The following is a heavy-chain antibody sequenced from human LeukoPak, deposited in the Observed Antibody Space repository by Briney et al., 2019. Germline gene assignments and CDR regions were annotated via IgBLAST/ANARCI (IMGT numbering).Heavy chain of an antibody. V-gene: IGHV4-34*01. CDR1: GGSFSGYY. Sequence: WETLSLTCAVYGGSFSGYYWSWIRRPPGKGLEWIGEINHSGSTNYNPSLKSRVTISVDTSKSQFSLKLSSVTAADTAVYYCARGRADNNTFDIWGQGTMVTVSS. J-gene: IGHJ3*02. D-gene: IGHD1-14*01. CDR2: INHSGST. CDR3: ARGRADNNTFDI.